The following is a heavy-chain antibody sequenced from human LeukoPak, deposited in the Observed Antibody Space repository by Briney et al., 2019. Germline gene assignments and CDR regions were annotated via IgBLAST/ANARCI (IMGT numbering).Heavy chain of an antibody. V-gene: IGHV3-23*01. CDR1: GFTFSSYS. Sequence: GGSLRLSCAASGFTFSSYSMNWVRQAPGKGLEWVSAISGSGGSTYYADSVKGRFTISRDNSENTLYLQMNSLRAEDTAVYYCAKGGYTVSFGYWGQGTLVTVSS. D-gene: IGHD6-13*01. J-gene: IGHJ4*02. CDR2: ISGSGGST. CDR3: AKGGYTVSFGY.